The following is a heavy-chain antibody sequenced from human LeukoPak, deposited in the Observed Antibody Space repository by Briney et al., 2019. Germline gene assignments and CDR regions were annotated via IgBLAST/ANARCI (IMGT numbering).Heavy chain of an antibody. CDR3: TSVSAGLVEY. J-gene: IGHJ4*02. D-gene: IGHD2/OR15-2a*01. V-gene: IGHV3-72*01. CDR2: IRNKGRGGTT. Sequence: PGGSLRLSCAASGFDFSEHYMDWFRRAPGKGLEWIGRIRNKGRGGTTEYAASVKGRFTISRDDSKNSLFLQMSGLKTEDTAVYYCTSVSAGLVEYWGQGTLVTVSS. CDR1: GFDFSEHY.